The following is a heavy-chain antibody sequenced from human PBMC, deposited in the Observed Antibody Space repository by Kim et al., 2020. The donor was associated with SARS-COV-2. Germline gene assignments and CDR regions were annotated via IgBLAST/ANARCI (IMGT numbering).Heavy chain of an antibody. CDR2: ISYDGSNK. CDR1: GFTFSSYA. CDR3: ARGGGYCSSTSCSYYYYYYMDV. D-gene: IGHD2-2*01. Sequence: GSLRLSCAASGFTFSSYAMHWVRQAPGKGLEWVAVISYDGSNKYYADSVKGRFTISRDNSKNTLYLQMNSLRAEDTAVYYCARGGGYCSSTSCSYYYYYYMDVWGKGTTVTVSS. J-gene: IGHJ6*03. V-gene: IGHV3-30-3*01.